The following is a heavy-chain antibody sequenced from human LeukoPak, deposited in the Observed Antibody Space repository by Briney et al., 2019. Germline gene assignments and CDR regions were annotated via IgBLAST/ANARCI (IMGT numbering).Heavy chain of an antibody. V-gene: IGHV3-7*01. J-gene: IGHJ4*02. Sequence: GGSLRLSCAGSGFSFSSYWMSWVRQAPGKGLEWVAYIKDDGSEKDYVDSVKGRFTISRDNAKNSLYLQMNSLRAEDTAMCYCTRDERWGQGTLVTVSS. CDR2: IKDDGSEK. CDR1: GFSFSSYW. CDR3: TRDER.